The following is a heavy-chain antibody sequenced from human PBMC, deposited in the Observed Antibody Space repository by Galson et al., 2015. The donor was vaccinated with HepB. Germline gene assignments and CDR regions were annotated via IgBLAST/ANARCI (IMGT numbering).Heavy chain of an antibody. CDR1: GFTFSSYG. J-gene: IGHJ4*02. CDR3: AKGRGYCSGGSCYQFDY. V-gene: IGHV3-30*18. D-gene: IGHD2-15*01. CDR2: RSYDGSNK. Sequence: SLRLSCAASGFTFSSYGMHWVRQALGKGLEWVAVRSYDGSNKYYADSVKGRFTISRDNSKNTLYLQMNSLRAEDTAVYYCAKGRGYCSGGSCYQFDYWGQGTLVTASS.